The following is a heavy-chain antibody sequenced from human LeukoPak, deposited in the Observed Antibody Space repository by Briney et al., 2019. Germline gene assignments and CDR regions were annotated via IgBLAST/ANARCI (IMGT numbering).Heavy chain of an antibody. Sequence: GGSLRLSRAASGFTFSDSAMHWVRQASGEGLEWVGRIRSKPNGYATAYAESLKGRFTISRDDSKNTAYLQMNSLKTEDTAVYYCTSHNPMTHDFDYWGQGTLVTVSS. J-gene: IGHJ4*02. V-gene: IGHV3-73*01. CDR2: IRSKPNGYAT. D-gene: IGHD2-21*02. CDR1: GFTFSDSA. CDR3: TSHNPMTHDFDY.